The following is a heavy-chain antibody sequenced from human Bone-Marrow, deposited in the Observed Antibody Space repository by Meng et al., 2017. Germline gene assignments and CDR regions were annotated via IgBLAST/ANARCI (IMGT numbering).Heavy chain of an antibody. J-gene: IGHJ3*02. V-gene: IGHV4-39*07. Sequence: GSLRLSCTASGGSISSSSYYWGWIRQPPGKGLEWIGSIYYSGSTYYNPSLKSRVTISVDTSKNQFSLKLSSVTAADTAVYYCPTGSYYKGADAFDIWGQGTMVTVSS. D-gene: IGHD3-10*01. CDR1: GGSISSSSYY. CDR3: PTGSYYKGADAFDI. CDR2: IYYSGST.